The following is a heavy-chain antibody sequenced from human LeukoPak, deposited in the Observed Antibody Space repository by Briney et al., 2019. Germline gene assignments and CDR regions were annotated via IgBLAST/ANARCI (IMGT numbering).Heavy chain of an antibody. D-gene: IGHD3-22*01. J-gene: IGHJ4*02. CDR3: ARPYYYDSSGLPYFDY. CDR2: INSYNGDT. Sequence: ASVKVSCKVSGYTFITYDIHWVRQAPGQRLEWMGCINSYNGDTNYSQNFQGRVTITRGTSANIAYMELSSLTSEDTAVYYCARPYYYDSSGLPYFDYWGQGTLVTVSS. V-gene: IGHV1-3*04. CDR1: GYTFITYD.